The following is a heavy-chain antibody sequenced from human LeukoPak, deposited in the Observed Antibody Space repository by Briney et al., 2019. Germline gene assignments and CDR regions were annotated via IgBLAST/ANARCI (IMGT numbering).Heavy chain of an antibody. J-gene: IGHJ4*02. Sequence: GGSLRLSCAASGFTVSSNYMSWVRQAPGKGLEWASVIYSGGSTYYADSVKGRFTISRDNSKNTLYLQMNSLRAEDTAVYYCARGEYYYYDSSGYHAALGYWGQGTLVTVSS. V-gene: IGHV3-66*01. D-gene: IGHD3-22*01. CDR2: IYSGGST. CDR3: ARGEYYYYDSSGYHAALGY. CDR1: GFTVSSNY.